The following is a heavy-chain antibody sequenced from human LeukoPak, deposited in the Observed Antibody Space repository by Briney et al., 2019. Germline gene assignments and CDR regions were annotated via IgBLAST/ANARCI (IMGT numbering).Heavy chain of an antibody. CDR2: IYYSGST. CDR1: GGSISSYY. J-gene: IGHJ4*02. CDR3: ARGRGLWFGELLFYFDY. D-gene: IGHD3-10*01. Sequence: SETLSLTCTVAGGSISSYYWSWIRQPPGKGLEWIGYIYYSGSTNYNPSLKSRVTISVDTSENQFSLKLSSVTAADTAVYYCARGRGLWFGELLFYFDYWGQGTLVTVSS. V-gene: IGHV4-59*01.